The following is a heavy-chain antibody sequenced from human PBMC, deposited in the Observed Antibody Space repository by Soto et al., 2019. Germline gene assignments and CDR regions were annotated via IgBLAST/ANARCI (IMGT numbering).Heavy chain of an antibody. CDR2: ISYDGRNT. V-gene: IGHV3-30*18. Sequence: QVQLVESGGGVVQPGRSLRLSCAASGFTFSSYGMHWVRQAPGKGLEWVAVISYDGRNTYYPVSVKGRFTISRDNSKNTLYLQMNCLRAEDTAVYYCVKERHDYGLYGMDVWGQGTTVTVSS. CDR3: VKERHDYGLYGMDV. CDR1: GFTFSSYG. J-gene: IGHJ6*02. D-gene: IGHD4-17*01.